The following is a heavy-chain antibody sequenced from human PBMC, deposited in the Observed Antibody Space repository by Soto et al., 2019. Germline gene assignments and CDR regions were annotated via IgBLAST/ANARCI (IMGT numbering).Heavy chain of an antibody. CDR2: IIPIFGTA. CDR1: GGTFSSYA. V-gene: IGHV1-69*13. CDR3: ARGPYGDYADD. D-gene: IGHD4-17*01. J-gene: IGHJ4*02. Sequence: SVKVSCKASGGTFSSYAISWVRQAPGQGLEWMGGIIPIFGTANYAQKFRGRVMITADESTSTAYMELSSLRSEDTAVYYCARGPYGDYADDRGQGTLVTVSS.